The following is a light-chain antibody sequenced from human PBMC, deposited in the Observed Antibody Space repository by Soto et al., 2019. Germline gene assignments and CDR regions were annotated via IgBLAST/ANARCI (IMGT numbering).Light chain of an antibody. CDR3: QSYDHILSGHV. V-gene: IGLV1-40*01. Sequence: QSVLTQPPSVSGAPGLRVTISCTGSNSNIGAGYDVHWYQQLPETAPKLLIYNDVKRPSGVPDRFSGSKSGTSASLAITGLQAEDEADYYCQSYDHILSGHVFGPGTKVTVL. CDR2: NDV. J-gene: IGLJ1*01. CDR1: NSNIGAGYD.